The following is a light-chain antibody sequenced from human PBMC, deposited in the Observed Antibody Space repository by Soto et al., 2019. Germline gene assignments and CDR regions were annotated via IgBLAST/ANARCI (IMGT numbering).Light chain of an antibody. V-gene: IGKV1-5*01. CDR3: QQYGASLTWT. Sequence: DIQMTQSPSTLSGSVGDRVTITCRASQSISSWLAWYQQKPGKAPKLLIYDASSLESGVPSRFSGSGSGTEFTLTISRLEPEDFAVYYCQQYGASLTWTFGQGTKV. CDR1: QSISSW. CDR2: DAS. J-gene: IGKJ1*01.